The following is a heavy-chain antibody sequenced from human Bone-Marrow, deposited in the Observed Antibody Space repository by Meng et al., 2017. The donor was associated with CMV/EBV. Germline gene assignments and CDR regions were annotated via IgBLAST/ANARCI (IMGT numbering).Heavy chain of an antibody. J-gene: IGHJ4*02. D-gene: IGHD3-10*01. V-gene: IGHV3-73*01. Sequence: GESLKISCAASGFTFSGSAMHWVRQASGKGLEWVGRIRSKANSYATGYAASVKDRFTITREDSKNTAYRQMNSLKIEDTAAYYCTTGGRDGSGIDYWGQGTLVTVSS. CDR3: TTGGRDGSGIDY. CDR2: IRSKANSYAT. CDR1: GFTFSGSA.